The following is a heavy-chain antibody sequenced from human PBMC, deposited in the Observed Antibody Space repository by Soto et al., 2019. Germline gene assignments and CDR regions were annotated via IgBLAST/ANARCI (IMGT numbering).Heavy chain of an antibody. D-gene: IGHD5-12*01. CDR3: AKGSSREGYT. CDR2: ITASGDID. CDR1: GFAFSNYV. Sequence: GGSLRLSCAASGFAFSNYVMTWVRQAPGKGLDWVSSITASGDIDAYADSVRGRFTISRDNSKDTVSLHMSSLRVEDTAVYYCAKGSSREGYTWGQGTSVTVSS. J-gene: IGHJ5*02. V-gene: IGHV3-23*01.